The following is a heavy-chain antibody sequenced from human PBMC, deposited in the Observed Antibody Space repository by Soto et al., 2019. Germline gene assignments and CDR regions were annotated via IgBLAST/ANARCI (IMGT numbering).Heavy chain of an antibody. CDR3: ARAATADYYGMDV. Sequence: SVKVSLHASVGTFSSYAISWVRQAPGQGLEWMGGIIPIFGTANYAQKLQGRVTITAGESTSTAYMELSSLRSGDTAVYYCARAATADYYGMDVWGQGTTVTVS. V-gene: IGHV1-69*13. J-gene: IGHJ6*02. CDR2: IIPIFGTA. D-gene: IGHD5-18*01. CDR1: VGTFSSYA.